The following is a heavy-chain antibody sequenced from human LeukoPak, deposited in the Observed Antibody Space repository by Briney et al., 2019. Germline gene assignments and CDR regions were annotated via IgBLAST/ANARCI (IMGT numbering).Heavy chain of an antibody. J-gene: IGHJ4*02. Sequence: PSETLSLTCSVSGASISGGTYYWGWIRQPPGKGLEWIGSIYYTGSTYENPSLKTRATISVDTSKNQFSLKLSSVTAADTAVYYCARRGGSGRAFDYWGQGTLVTVSS. CDR3: ARRGGSGRAFDY. CDR2: IYYTGST. D-gene: IGHD1-26*01. CDR1: GASISGGTYY. V-gene: IGHV4-39*01.